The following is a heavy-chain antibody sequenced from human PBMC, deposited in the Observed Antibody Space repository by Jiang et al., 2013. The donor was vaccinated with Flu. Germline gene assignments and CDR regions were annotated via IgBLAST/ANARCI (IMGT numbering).Heavy chain of an antibody. Sequence: GAEVKKPGTTVKVSCKVSGYTFTDYNIHWVQQAPGKGLEWMGLVDPENNETIYAEKFRGRVTITADASIDTAYMELSSLRSDDTAVYYCATDQGDDYNVGLYWGQGTLVTVSS. CDR1: GYTFTDYN. J-gene: IGHJ4*02. CDR2: VDPENNET. D-gene: IGHD5-24*01. V-gene: IGHV1-69-2*01. CDR3: ATDQGDDYNVGLY.